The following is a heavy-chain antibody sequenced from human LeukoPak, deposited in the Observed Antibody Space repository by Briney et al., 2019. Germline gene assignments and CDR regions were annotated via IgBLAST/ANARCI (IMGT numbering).Heavy chain of an antibody. J-gene: IGHJ4*02. CDR2: ISGGGGGT. D-gene: IGHD2-15*01. CDR1: GFTFTSDA. V-gene: IGHV3-23*01. Sequence: GGSLRLSCIDAGFTFTSDAMGWVRQAPGKGLEWVSGISGGGGGTFYADSVKGRFTISRDDSKNTLYLQMNSLRVEDTAIYYCAKDRGRTWVQVANWGQGTLVTVSS. CDR3: AKDRGRTWVQVAN.